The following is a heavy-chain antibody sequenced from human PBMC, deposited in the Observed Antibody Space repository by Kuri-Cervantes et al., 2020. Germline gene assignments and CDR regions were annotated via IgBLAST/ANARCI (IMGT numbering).Heavy chain of an antibody. CDR2: INPNSGGT. CDR3: VRGCSTSCSDAFDI. D-gene: IGHD2-2*01. Sequence: ASVKVTCKASGYTFTGYYMHWVRQAPAQGLEWMGWINPNSGGTNYAQKFQGRVTMTSETTISTAYMELSRLRSDDTAVYYCVRGCSTSCSDAFDIWGQGTTVTVSS. V-gene: IGHV1-2*02. J-gene: IGHJ3*02. CDR1: GYTFTGYY.